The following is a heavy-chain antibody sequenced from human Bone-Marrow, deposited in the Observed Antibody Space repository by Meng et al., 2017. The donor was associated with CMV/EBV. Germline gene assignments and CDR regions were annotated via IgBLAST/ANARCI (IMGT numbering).Heavy chain of an antibody. V-gene: IGHV3-74*01. CDR1: GGSISSYW. CDR3: ARDRRWVFGVVIYPYGMDV. D-gene: IGHD3-3*01. CDR2: INSDGSST. J-gene: IGHJ6*01. Sequence: GGSLRLSCTVSGGSISSYWMHWVRQAPGKGLVWVSRINSDGSSTSYADSVKGRFTISRDNAKNTLYLQMNSLRAEDTAVYYCARDRRWVFGVVIYPYGMDVWGQGTTVTVSS.